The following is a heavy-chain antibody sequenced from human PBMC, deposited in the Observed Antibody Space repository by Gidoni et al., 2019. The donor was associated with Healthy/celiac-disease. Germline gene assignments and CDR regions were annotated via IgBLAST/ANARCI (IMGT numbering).Heavy chain of an antibody. J-gene: IGHJ6*02. V-gene: IGHV3-30*18. CDR2: ISYDGSNK. D-gene: IGHD3-22*01. Sequence: AAAGFTFSIYGMHWGRQAPGKGLEWVAVISYDGSNKYYADSVKGRFTISRDNSKNTLYLQMNSLRAEDTAVYSCAKNIAPHYYASSGMDVWGQGTTVTVSS. CDR3: AKNIAPHYYASSGMDV. CDR1: GFTFSIYG.